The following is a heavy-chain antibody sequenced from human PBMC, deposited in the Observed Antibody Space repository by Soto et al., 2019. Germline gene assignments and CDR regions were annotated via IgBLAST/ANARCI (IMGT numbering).Heavy chain of an antibody. CDR1: GVNISSFG. D-gene: IGHD6-6*01. V-gene: IGHV3-30*18. Sequence: TGGSMRHSSAASGVNISSFGMHWVRQAPGKGLEWVAVISYDGSNKYYADSVKGRFTISRDNSKNTLYLQMNSLRAEDTAVYYCAKDHGSSSSYYYYGMDGWGQGTTVTVSS. J-gene: IGHJ6*02. CDR3: AKDHGSSSSYYYYGMDG. CDR2: ISYDGSNK.